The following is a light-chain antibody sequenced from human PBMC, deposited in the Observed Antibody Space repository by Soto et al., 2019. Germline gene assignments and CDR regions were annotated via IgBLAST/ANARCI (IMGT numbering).Light chain of an antibody. CDR1: QSVSSN. CDR2: GAS. Sequence: EIVLTQSPGTLSLSPGEGATLSCRASQSVSSNLAWYQQKPGQAPRLLIYGASTRATGIPARFSGSGRGSGTDFTLTISSLQPEDFAVYYCQQDYNLPITFGQGTRLEIK. CDR3: QQDYNLPIT. J-gene: IGKJ5*01. V-gene: IGKV3D-7*01.